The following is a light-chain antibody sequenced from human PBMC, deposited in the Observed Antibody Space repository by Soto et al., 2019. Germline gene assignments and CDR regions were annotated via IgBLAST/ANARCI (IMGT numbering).Light chain of an antibody. CDR2: TKT. CDR3: ASWDDSLNGPV. CDR1: SSNVGGNP. J-gene: IGLJ1*01. V-gene: IGLV1-44*01. Sequence: QSVLTQPPSASGTPGQRVTISCSGSSSNVGGNPVNWYQHVPTTAPKLLIYTKTQRPSGVPDRCSGSKSGTSASLAISGLQSEDEADYYCASWDDSLNGPVFGTGTKVTVL.